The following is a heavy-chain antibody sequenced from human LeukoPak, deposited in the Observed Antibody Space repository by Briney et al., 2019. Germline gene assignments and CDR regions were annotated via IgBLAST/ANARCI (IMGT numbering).Heavy chain of an antibody. D-gene: IGHD2-15*01. CDR2: INHSGST. V-gene: IGHV4-34*01. J-gene: IGHJ4*02. Sequence: SETLSLTCAVYGGSFSGYYWSWIRQPPGKGLEWIGEINHSGSTNYNPSLKSRVTISVDTSKNQFSLKLSSVTAADTAVYYCARGPRDIVVVVAATQFDYWGRGTLVTVSS. CDR3: ARGPRDIVVVVAATQFDY. CDR1: GGSFSGYY.